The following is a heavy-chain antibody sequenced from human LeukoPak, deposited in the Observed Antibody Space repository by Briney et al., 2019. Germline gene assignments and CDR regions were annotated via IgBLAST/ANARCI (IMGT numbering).Heavy chain of an antibody. D-gene: IGHD6-13*01. J-gene: IGHJ6*02. CDR2: ISGSGGST. Sequence: GGSLRLSCAASGFTFSIDAMSGVRQAPGKGLEWVSAISGSGGSTYYADSVKGRFTISRDNSKNTLYLQMNSLRAEATAVYYCAKCVAGTGDYYYGMDVWGQGTTVTVSS. CDR1: GFTFSIDA. V-gene: IGHV3-23*01. CDR3: AKCVAGTGDYYYGMDV.